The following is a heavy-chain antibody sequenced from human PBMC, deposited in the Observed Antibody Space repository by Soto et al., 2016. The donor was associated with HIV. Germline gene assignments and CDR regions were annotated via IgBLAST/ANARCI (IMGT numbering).Heavy chain of an antibody. D-gene: IGHD4-17*01. CDR1: GGSISTGSYY. CDR3: ASVNAYGDHVGDAF. Sequence: QVQLRESGPGLVKPSQTLSLTCTVSGGSISTGSYYWSWIRQPAGKGLEWIGHIYSSGSTYSNPSLKSRVTVSLDTSKNQFSLNLSSVTASDTAVYFCASVNAYGDHVGDAFWGQGTLVTVSS. CDR2: IYSSGST. V-gene: IGHV4-61*02. J-gene: IGHJ4*02.